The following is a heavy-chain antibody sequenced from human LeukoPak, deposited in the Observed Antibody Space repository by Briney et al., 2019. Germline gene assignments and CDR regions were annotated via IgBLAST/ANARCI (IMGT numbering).Heavy chain of an antibody. Sequence: GGSLRLSCEASVFTFSDSAIHWVRQAPGKGLKWVGRIRNRANNYATVYSASVEGRFSMSRDDSKNTAYLQMNSLKTEDTAIYYCSGYDYGMDVWGQGTTVTVSS. CDR2: IRNRANNYAT. CDR3: SGYDYGMDV. V-gene: IGHV3-73*01. J-gene: IGHJ6*02. CDR1: VFTFSDSA.